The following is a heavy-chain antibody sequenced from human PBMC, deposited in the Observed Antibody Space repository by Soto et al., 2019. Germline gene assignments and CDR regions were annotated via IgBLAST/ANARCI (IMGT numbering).Heavy chain of an antibody. CDR2: IKWDASEK. V-gene: IGHV3-7*01. Sequence: EVQLEESGGGLVQPGGSLRLSCAASGFTFGSYWMSWVRQAPGKGLEWLATIKWDASEKKYVDSVKGRFTMSRDNAKNSLYLQMDGLRAEDTAVYYCAGDSGYGSGTSVNHDLDYWGHGTLVTVSS. D-gene: IGHD3-10*01. CDR3: AGDSGYGSGTSVNHDLDY. J-gene: IGHJ4*01. CDR1: GFTFGSYW.